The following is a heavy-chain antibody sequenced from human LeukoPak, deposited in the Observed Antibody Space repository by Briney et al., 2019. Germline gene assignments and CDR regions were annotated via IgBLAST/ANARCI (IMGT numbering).Heavy chain of an antibody. CDR2: ISGDEIWT. Sequence: GGSLRLSCVASGFTLGNHWMHWVRQAPGKGPVWVSRISGDEIWTSYADSVKGRFTISRDNAKDTLYLQMNGLRTEDTAVYYCTREYISGPRQTDAFDIWGRGTMVTVSS. J-gene: IGHJ3*02. CDR1: GFTLGNHW. CDR3: TREYISGPRQTDAFDI. V-gene: IGHV3-74*01. D-gene: IGHD3-22*01.